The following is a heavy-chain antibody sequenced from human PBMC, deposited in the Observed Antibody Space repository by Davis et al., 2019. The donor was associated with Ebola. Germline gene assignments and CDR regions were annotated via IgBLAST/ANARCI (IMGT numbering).Heavy chain of an antibody. CDR2: MNPNSGNT. J-gene: IGHJ3*02. CDR1: GYTFTSYD. D-gene: IGHD5-12*01. V-gene: IGHV1-8*01. Sequence: AASVKVSCKASGYTFTSYDINWVRQATGQGLEWMGWMNPNSGNTGYAQKFQGRVTMTRDTSISTAYMELSRLRSEDTALYYCTTPGGQDSGYDVFDIWGQGTMVTVSS. CDR3: TTPGGQDSGYDVFDI.